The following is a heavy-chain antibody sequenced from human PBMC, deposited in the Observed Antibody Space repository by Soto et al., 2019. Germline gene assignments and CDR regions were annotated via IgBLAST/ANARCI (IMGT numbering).Heavy chain of an antibody. J-gene: IGHJ4*02. CDR1: GYTFTSYD. Sequence: ASVKVSCKASGYTFTSYDIYWVRQATGQGLEWMGWMNPNTGNSGYAQKFQGRVTVTSDTSINTVYMELSSLRSEDTAVYYCARRAETNGWNGFGADKYYFDFWGQGTLVTVSS. CDR2: MNPNTGNS. D-gene: IGHD1-1*01. V-gene: IGHV1-8*01. CDR3: ARRAETNGWNGFGADKYYFDF.